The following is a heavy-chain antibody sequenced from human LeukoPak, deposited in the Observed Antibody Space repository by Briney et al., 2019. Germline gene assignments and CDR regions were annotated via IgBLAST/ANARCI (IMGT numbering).Heavy chain of an antibody. D-gene: IGHD4-23*01. CDR3: ARDDSYGGNLYFYYGMGV. CDR1: GFTFSDYG. Sequence: GGSLRLSCAASGFTFSDYGMHWIRQAPGKGLEWITVIWYSGTNNYYADSVKGRFTVSRDNSKNTVFLQMNSLTVDDTAVYYCARDDSYGGNLYFYYGMGVWGQGTTVTVSS. J-gene: IGHJ6*02. V-gene: IGHV3-33*01. CDR2: IWYSGTNN.